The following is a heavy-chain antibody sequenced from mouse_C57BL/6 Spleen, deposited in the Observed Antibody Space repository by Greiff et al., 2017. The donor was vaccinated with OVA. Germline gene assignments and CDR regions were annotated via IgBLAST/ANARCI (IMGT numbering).Heavy chain of an antibody. CDR2: ILPGSGST. CDR3: ASPLIYYGYDDGVFDY. D-gene: IGHD2-2*01. V-gene: IGHV1-9*01. Sequence: VQLQQSGAELMKPGASVKLSCKATGYTFTGYWIEWVKQRPGHGLEWIGEILPGSGSTNYNEKFKGKATFTADTSSNTAYMQLSSLTTEDSAIYYCASPLIYYGYDDGVFDYWGQGTTLTVSS. CDR1: GYTFTGYW. J-gene: IGHJ2*01.